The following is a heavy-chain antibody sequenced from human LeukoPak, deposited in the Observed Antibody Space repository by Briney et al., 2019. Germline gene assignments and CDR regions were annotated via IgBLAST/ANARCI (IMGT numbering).Heavy chain of an antibody. D-gene: IGHD4-23*01. CDR2: THYSGTT. CDR3: ARVNLGQLLYWYFDL. J-gene: IGHJ2*01. CDR1: DGSISTFY. V-gene: IGHV4-59*01. Sequence: SETLSLTCAVSDGSISTFYWSWIRQPPGKGLEWIGYTHYSGTTYYNPSLKSRVTMSVNTSKHQSSLEMTSVTAADTAVYYCARVNLGQLLYWYFDLWGRGTLVTVSS.